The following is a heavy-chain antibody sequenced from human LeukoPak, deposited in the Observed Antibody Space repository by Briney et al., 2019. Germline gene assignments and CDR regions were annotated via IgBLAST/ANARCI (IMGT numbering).Heavy chain of an antibody. J-gene: IGHJ4*02. CDR3: TTESWIQLWAFDY. CDR1: GFTVSSNY. Sequence: GGSLRLSCAASGFTVSSNYMSWVRQAPGKGLEWVGRIKSKTDGGTTDYAAPVKGRFTISRDDSKNTLYLQMNSLKTEDTAVYYCTTESWIQLWAFDYWGQGTLVTVSS. D-gene: IGHD5-18*01. V-gene: IGHV3-15*01. CDR2: IKSKTDGGTT.